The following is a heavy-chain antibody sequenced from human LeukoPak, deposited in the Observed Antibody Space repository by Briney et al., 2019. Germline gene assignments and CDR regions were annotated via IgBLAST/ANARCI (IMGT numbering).Heavy chain of an antibody. CDR2: IYYSGST. CDR3: ARGSGGYRPQFDS. J-gene: IGHJ4*02. Sequence: PSETLSLTCTVSGGSISSYYWSWIRQPPGKGLEWIGYIYYSGSTNYNPSLKSRVTISVDTSKNQFSLKLSSVTAADTAVYYCARGSGGYRPQFDSWGQGTLVTVSS. V-gene: IGHV4-59*08. D-gene: IGHD1-26*01. CDR1: GGSISSYY.